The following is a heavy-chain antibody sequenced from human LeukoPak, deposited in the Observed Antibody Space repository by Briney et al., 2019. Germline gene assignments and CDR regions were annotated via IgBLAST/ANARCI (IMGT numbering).Heavy chain of an antibody. CDR3: AKVVGATQVGFDY. CDR2: ISGSGVST. D-gene: IGHD1-26*01. CDR1: GFTFSSYA. J-gene: IGHJ4*02. V-gene: IGHV3-23*01. Sequence: GGSLRLSCAASGFTFSSYAMSWVRQAPGKGLEWVSVISGSGVSTYHADSVKGRFTISRDNSKNTLYLQMNSLRAEDTAVYYCAKVVGATQVGFDYWGQGTLVTVSS.